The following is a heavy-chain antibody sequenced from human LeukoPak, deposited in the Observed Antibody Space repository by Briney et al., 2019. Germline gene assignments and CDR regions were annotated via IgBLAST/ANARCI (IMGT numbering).Heavy chain of an antibody. V-gene: IGHV1-2*02. Sequence: ASVKVSCKASGYTFTGYYMHWVRQAPGQGLEWMGWINPNSGGTNYAQKFQGRVTMTRDTSISTAYMELSRLRSDDMAVYYCARVAIFGVEVKGGGDYWGQGTLVTVSS. CDR3: ARVAIFGVEVKGGGDY. CDR2: INPNSGGT. J-gene: IGHJ4*02. CDR1: GYTFTGYY. D-gene: IGHD3-3*01.